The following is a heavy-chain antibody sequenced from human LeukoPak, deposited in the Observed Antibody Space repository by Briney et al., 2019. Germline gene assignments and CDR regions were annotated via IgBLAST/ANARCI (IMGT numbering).Heavy chain of an antibody. V-gene: IGHV3-48*03. CDR2: ISSSGSTK. CDR1: GFTFSSYE. D-gene: IGHD6-13*01. J-gene: IGHJ6*03. Sequence: EGSLRLSCAASGFTFSSYEMNWVRQAPGKGLEWLSHISSSGSTKYYANSVKARFTISRDNAKNSVYLQMNSLTAEDTGLYYCARDATTAVGWVYMDVWGKGTTVTISS. CDR3: ARDATTAVGWVYMDV.